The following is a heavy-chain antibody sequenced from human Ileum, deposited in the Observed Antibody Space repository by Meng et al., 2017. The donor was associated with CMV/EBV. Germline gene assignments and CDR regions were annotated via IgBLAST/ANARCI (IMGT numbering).Heavy chain of an antibody. D-gene: IGHD3-3*01. CDR1: GFTFSSYG. J-gene: IGHJ6*02. CDR2: ISSSSSYI. Sequence: GESLKISCAASGFTFSSYGMHWVRQAPGEGLEWVSSISSSSSYIYYADSVKGRFTISRDNAKNSLYLQMNSLRAEDTAVYYCARDYDFWSGYSDYYYYGMDVWGQGTTVTVSS. V-gene: IGHV3-21*01. CDR3: ARDYDFWSGYSDYYYYGMDV.